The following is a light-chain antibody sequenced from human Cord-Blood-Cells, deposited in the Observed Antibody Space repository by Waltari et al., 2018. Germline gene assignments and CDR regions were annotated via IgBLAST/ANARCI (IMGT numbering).Light chain of an antibody. CDR2: SNN. CDR1: SSNIGSTT. V-gene: IGLV1-44*01. J-gene: IGLJ3*02. CDR3: AAWDDSLNGWV. Sequence: QSVLTQPPSASGTPGQRVTISFSGSSSNIGSTTVHWYQQLPGTAPKLLLYSNNQRPSGVPDRFSGSKSGTSASLAISGLQSEDEADYYCAAWDDSLNGWVFGGGTKLTVL.